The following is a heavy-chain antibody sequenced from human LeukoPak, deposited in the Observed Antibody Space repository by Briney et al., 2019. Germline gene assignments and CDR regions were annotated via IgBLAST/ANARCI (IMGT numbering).Heavy chain of an antibody. V-gene: IGHV3-23*01. Sequence: GGSLRLSCAAAGITFSSYAMSWVRQAPGKGLEWVSAISGSGGRTYYADSVKGRFTIARDNSKNTLYLQMNSLRAEDTAVYYCAKDLVAGRSSGSTSTDFDYWGQGTLVTVSS. D-gene: IGHD6-19*01. CDR2: ISGSGGRT. CDR1: GITFSSYA. J-gene: IGHJ4*02. CDR3: AKDLVAGRSSGSTSTDFDY.